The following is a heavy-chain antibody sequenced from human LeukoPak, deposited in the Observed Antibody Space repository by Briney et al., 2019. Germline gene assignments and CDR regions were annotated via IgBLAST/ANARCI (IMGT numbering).Heavy chain of an antibody. J-gene: IGHJ5*02. CDR1: GYTFTSYD. CDR3: AREKDTTNWFDP. CDR2: MNPNSGNT. Sequence: GASVKVSCKASGYTFTSYDINWVRQATGRGLEWMGWMNPNSGNTGYAQKFQGRVTMTRNTSISTAYMELSSLRSEDTAVYYCAREKDTTNWFDPWGQGTLVTVSS. D-gene: IGHD1-26*01. V-gene: IGHV1-8*01.